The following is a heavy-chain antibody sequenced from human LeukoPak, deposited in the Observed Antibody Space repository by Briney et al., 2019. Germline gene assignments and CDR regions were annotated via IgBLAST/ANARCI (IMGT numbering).Heavy chain of an antibody. V-gene: IGHV4-34*01. Sequence: SETLSLTCAVYGGSFSGYYWSWIRQPPGKGLEWIGEINHSGSTNYNPSLKSRVTISVDTSKNQFSLKLSSVTAADTAVYYCARVARITMVRGVISWFDPWGQGTLVTVSS. J-gene: IGHJ5*02. CDR2: INHSGST. CDR3: ARVARITMVRGVISWFDP. D-gene: IGHD3-10*01. CDR1: GGSFSGYY.